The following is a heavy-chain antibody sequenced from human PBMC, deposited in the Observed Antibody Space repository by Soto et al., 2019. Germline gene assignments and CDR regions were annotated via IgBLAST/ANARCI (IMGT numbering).Heavy chain of an antibody. J-gene: IGHJ4*02. CDR2: ISGSGGST. Sequence: GGSLRLSCAASGFTFSTYAMNWVRQAPGKGLEWVSNISGSGGSTYYADSVKGRFTISRDNSKNTLYLQMNSLRAEDTAVYYCANGLPIVVVTTTVVPFDYWGQGTLVTVSS. D-gene: IGHD2-21*02. CDR1: GFTFSTYA. CDR3: ANGLPIVVVTTTVVPFDY. V-gene: IGHV3-23*01.